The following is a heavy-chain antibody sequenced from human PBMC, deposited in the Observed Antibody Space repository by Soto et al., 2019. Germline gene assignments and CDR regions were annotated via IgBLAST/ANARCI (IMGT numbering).Heavy chain of an antibody. D-gene: IGHD3-10*01. CDR3: ARGTYGASGIDY. CDR1: GFTFSNYV. V-gene: IGHV3-33*01. Sequence: PAGAMRLGCEGSGFTFSNYVIHCVLQAPVIGLDWVAVICYDGNNKYYSESVKVRFTISRDNSKNTVFLEMSSLRDEDTAVYSCARGTYGASGIDYWATGALVNVSS. CDR2: ICYDGNNK. J-gene: IGHJ4*02.